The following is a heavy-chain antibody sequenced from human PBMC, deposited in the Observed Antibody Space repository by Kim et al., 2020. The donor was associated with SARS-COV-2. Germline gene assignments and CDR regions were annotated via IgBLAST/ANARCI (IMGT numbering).Heavy chain of an antibody. V-gene: IGHV3-43*01. CDR1: GFTFDDYT. D-gene: IGHD2-2*01. CDR3: AKDSYCSSTSCSYYFDY. J-gene: IGHJ4*02. CDR2: ISWDGGST. Sequence: GGSLRLSCAASGFTFDDYTMHWVRQAPGKGLEWVSLISWDGGSTYYADSVKGRFTISRDNSKNSLYLQMNSLRTEDTALYYCAKDSYCSSTSCSYYFDYWGQGTLVTVSS.